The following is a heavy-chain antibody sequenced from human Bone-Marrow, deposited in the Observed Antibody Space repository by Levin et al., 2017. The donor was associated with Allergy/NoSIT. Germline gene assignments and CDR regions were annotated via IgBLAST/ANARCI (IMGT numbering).Heavy chain of an antibody. D-gene: IGHD3-3*01. CDR3: AREIVGDVDFWSGYYAGGS. Sequence: AGGSLRLSCAASGFTFSRSAMHWVRQAPGKGLQWVSVISRDGNNEYYTESVKGRFTISRDNSKNTLYLQMNNLRPEDTAVYFCAREIVGDVDFWSGYYAGGSWGQGTLVTVSS. CDR2: ISRDGNNE. V-gene: IGHV3-30*04. CDR1: GFTFSRSA. J-gene: IGHJ5*02.